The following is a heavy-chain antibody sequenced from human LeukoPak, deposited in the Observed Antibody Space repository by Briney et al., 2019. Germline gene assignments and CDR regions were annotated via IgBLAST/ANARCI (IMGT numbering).Heavy chain of an antibody. V-gene: IGHV3-23*01. CDR2: ISGSGDST. J-gene: IGHJ4*02. D-gene: IGHD1-1*01. CDR1: GFTFSSYG. Sequence: GGTLRLSCAASGFTFSSYGMSWVRQAPGKGLEWVSSISGSGDSTYYADSVKGRFSISRDNSKTTLYLQMNSLRAEDTAVYYCAKMPGHSWRVSEYWGQGTLVTVSS. CDR3: AKMPGHSWRVSEY.